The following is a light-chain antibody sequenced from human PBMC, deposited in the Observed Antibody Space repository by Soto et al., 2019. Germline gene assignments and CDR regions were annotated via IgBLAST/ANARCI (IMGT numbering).Light chain of an antibody. Sequence: DIQMTQSPSTLSASVGDRVTITCRASQGIRSWLAWYQQKTGRAPKLLIYKASNLESGVPLRFSGSGYGTEFTLTINSLQPDDFATYYCQQYNLYSTFGQGTKVEIK. J-gene: IGKJ1*01. V-gene: IGKV1-5*03. CDR1: QGIRSW. CDR3: QQYNLYST. CDR2: KAS.